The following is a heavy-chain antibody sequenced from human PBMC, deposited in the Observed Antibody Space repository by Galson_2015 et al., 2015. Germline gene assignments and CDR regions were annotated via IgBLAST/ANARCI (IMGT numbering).Heavy chain of an antibody. CDR1: GFTFSSYA. V-gene: IGHV3-23*01. CDR3: AKDTPHYDFWSGPDNWFDP. Sequence: SLRLSCAASGFTFSSYAMSWVRQAPGKGLEWVSAISGGGGSTYYADSVKGRFTISRDNSKNTLYLQMNSLRAEDTAVYYCAKDTPHYDFWSGPDNWFDPWGQGTLVTVSS. CDR2: ISGGGGST. J-gene: IGHJ5*02. D-gene: IGHD3-3*01.